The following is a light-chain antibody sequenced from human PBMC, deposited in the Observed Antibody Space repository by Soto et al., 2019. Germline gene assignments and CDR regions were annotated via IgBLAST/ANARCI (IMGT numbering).Light chain of an antibody. Sequence: VMTQSPSTLSVSPWERFTLSFMASESVSSNLAWYQQRPGQAPRLLIYGASTRATETPLRFRGSGSGTEFTLTISSLQSEDLAVYYCQQYNNWPPSIIFGPGTRLEIK. CDR2: GAS. V-gene: IGKV3-15*01. CDR3: QQYNNWPPSII. J-gene: IGKJ5*01. CDR1: ESVSSN.